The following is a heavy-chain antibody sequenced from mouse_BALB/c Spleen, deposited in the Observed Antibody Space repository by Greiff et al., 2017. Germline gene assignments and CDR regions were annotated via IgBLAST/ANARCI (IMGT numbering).Heavy chain of an antibody. Sequence: EVKLVESGGGLVQPKGSLKLSCAASGFTFNTYAMHWVCQAPGKGLEWVARIRSKSNNYATYYADSVKDRFTISRDDSQSMLYLQMNNLKTEDTAMYYCVRDGFDYWGQGTTLTVSS. J-gene: IGHJ2*01. V-gene: IGHV10-3*03. CDR2: IRSKSNNYAT. CDR1: GFTFNTYA. CDR3: VRDGFDY.